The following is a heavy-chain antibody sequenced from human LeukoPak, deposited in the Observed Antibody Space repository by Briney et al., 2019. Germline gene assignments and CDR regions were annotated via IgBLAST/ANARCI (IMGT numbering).Heavy chain of an antibody. CDR3: AKVPHYYYDSSGYPFDY. Sequence: GGSLRLSCAASGFTFSSYAMSWVRQAPGKGLEWVSAISGSGGSTYYADSVKGRFTISRDNSKNTLYLQMNSLRAEDTAVYYCAKVPHYYYDSSGYPFDYWGQGTLVTVSS. CDR2: ISGSGGST. V-gene: IGHV3-23*01. D-gene: IGHD3-22*01. J-gene: IGHJ4*02. CDR1: GFTFSSYA.